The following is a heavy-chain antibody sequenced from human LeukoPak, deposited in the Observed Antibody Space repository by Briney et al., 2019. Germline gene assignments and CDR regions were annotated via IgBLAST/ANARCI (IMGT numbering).Heavy chain of an antibody. V-gene: IGHV1-46*01. CDR2: INPSGGTT. CDR3: AREGNDYSNYYYYYYMDV. D-gene: IGHD4-11*01. Sequence: VASVKVSCKASGYIFTYYYMHWVRQAPGQGLEWMGIINPSGGTTNYAQKFQGRVTMTRDTSTSTVYMELSSLRAEDTAVYYCAREGNDYSNYYYYYYMDVWGKGTTVTVSS. J-gene: IGHJ6*03. CDR1: GYIFTYYY.